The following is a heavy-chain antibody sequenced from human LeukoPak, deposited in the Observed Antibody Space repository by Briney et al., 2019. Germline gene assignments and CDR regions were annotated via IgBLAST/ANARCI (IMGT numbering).Heavy chain of an antibody. V-gene: IGHV4-61*01. D-gene: IGHD1-26*01. Sequence: AETLSLTCTVSGGSVSSGSYYWSWMRQPPGKGLEWIVYIYYSGSTNYNPSLKSRVTISVDTSKNQFSLKLNSVTAADTAVYYCARDVVGAHDAFDIWGQGTMVTVSS. J-gene: IGHJ3*02. CDR2: IYYSGST. CDR1: GGSVSSGSYY. CDR3: ARDVVGAHDAFDI.